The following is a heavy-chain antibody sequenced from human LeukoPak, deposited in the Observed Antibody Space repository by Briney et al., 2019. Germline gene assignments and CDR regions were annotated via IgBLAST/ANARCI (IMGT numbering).Heavy chain of an antibody. CDR1: GFTVSNIY. D-gene: IGHD5-18*01. CDR3: TTDPSQTWIQDGYSYGLSGY. V-gene: IGHV3-53*01. CDR2: IYSGGTT. J-gene: IGHJ4*02. Sequence: GGSLRLSCTASGFTVSNIYMSWIRQAPGKGLEWVSVIYSGGTTYYADSVKGRFTISRDNSKNTLYLQMNSLRAEDTAVYYCTTDPSQTWIQDGYSYGLSGYWGQGTLVTVSS.